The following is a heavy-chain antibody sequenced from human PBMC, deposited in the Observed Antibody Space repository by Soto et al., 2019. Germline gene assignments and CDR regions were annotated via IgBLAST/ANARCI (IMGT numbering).Heavy chain of an antibody. CDR3: ASVQVEWLLYRFQPDGYYDMAV. D-gene: IGHD3-3*01. V-gene: IGHV1-8*01. Sequence: XSVKASGQASGYTFTSYDINWVRQATGQGLEWMGWMNPNSGKTGYAQKFQGRVTMTRNTSISTAYMELSSLRSEDTAVYYRASVQVEWLLYRFQPDGYYDMAVWGQGTTVTVSS. CDR2: MNPNSGKT. J-gene: IGHJ6*02. CDR1: GYTFTSYD.